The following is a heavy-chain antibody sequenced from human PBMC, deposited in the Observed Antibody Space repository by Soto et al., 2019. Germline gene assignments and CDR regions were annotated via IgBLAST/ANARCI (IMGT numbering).Heavy chain of an antibody. CDR1: GGSFSGYY. D-gene: IGHD3-3*01. V-gene: IGHV4-34*01. Sequence: QVQLQQWGAGLLKPSETLSLTCAVYGGSFSGYYWSWIRQPPGKGREWIGEINHSGSTNYNPSLKSRVTISVDTSKNQVSLKLSSVTAADTAVYYCARGRERITIFGVPKGWFDPWGQGTLVTVSS. CDR2: INHSGST. CDR3: ARGRERITIFGVPKGWFDP. J-gene: IGHJ5*02.